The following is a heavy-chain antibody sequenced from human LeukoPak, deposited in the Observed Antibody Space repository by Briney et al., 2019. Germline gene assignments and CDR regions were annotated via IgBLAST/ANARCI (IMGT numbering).Heavy chain of an antibody. V-gene: IGHV3-23*01. CDR1: GFTFSGYA. J-gene: IGHJ4*02. Sequence: GGSLRLFCAASGFTFSGYAISWVRQAPGKGLEWVSAISGSGGSTYYADSVKGRFTISRDNSKNTLYLQMNSLRAEDTAVYYCTTGGSGWPFDYWGQGTLVTVSS. CDR2: ISGSGGST. D-gene: IGHD6-19*01. CDR3: TTGGSGWPFDY.